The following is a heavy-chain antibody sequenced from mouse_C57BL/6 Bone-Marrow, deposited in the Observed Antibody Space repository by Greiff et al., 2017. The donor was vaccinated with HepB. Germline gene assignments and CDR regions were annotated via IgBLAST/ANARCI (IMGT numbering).Heavy chain of an antibody. CDR1: GYTFTSYW. D-gene: IGHD1-1*01. J-gene: IGHJ1*03. V-gene: IGHV1-7*01. CDR2: INPSSGYT. Sequence: QVQLQQSGAELAKPGASVKLSCKASGYTFTSYWMHWVKQRPGQGLEWIGYINPSSGYTKYNQKFKDKATLTADKSASTAYMQLSSLTYEDSAVYYCARYGSSLYWYFDVWGTGTTVTVSS. CDR3: ARYGSSLYWYFDV.